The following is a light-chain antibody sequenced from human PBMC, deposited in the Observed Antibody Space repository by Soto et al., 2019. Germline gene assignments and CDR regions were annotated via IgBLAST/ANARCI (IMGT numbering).Light chain of an antibody. J-gene: IGLJ1*01. CDR1: STDVGSYNL. V-gene: IGLV2-23*01. CDR2: EAS. CDR3: FSYAGNSLNYV. Sequence: QSVLTQPASVSGSPGQSITISCTGTSTDVGSYNLVSWYQQHPGKAPKLMIYEASKRPSGISNRFSGSKSGNAASLTISGLQAEDEADYYCFSYAGNSLNYVFGTGTKVTVL.